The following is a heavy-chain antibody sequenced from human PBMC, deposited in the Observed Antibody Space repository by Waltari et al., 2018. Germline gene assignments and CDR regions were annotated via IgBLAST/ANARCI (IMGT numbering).Heavy chain of an antibody. D-gene: IGHD2-2*02. V-gene: IGHV3-48*03. CDR2: ISSSGSTI. CDR3: ARVDIVVVPAAIPEGSGGMDV. J-gene: IGHJ6*02. CDR1: GFTFSSYE. Sequence: EVQLVESGGGLVQPGGSLRLSCAASGFTFSSYEMNWVRQAPGKGLEWVSYISSSGSTIYYAESVRGRITISRDNAKNSLYLQMNSLRAEDTAVYYCARVDIVVVPAAIPEGSGGMDVWGQGTTVTVSS.